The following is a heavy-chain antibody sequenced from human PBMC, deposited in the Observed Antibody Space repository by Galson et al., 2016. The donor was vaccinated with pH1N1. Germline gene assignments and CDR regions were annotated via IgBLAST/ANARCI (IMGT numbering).Heavy chain of an antibody. Sequence: SLRLSCAASGFAFNNYAVHWVRQAPGKGLGWVAIISYEGSDKYYADSVKGRFTISRDNSKNTLYLQMNSLRAGDTAIYYCAREGKRWLQFEALDIWGQGTMVTVSS. J-gene: IGHJ3*02. CDR2: ISYEGSDK. CDR1: GFAFNNYA. D-gene: IGHD5-24*01. CDR3: AREGKRWLQFEALDI. V-gene: IGHV3-30*04.